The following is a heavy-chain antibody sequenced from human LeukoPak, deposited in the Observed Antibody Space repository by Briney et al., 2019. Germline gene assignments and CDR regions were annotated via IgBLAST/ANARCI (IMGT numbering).Heavy chain of an antibody. D-gene: IGHD3-10*01. J-gene: IGHJ1*01. CDR2: ISGSGGST. V-gene: IGHV3-23*01. Sequence: GGSLRLSCAASGFTFSSYAMSWVRQAPGKGLEWVSAISGSGGSTYYADSAKGRFTISRDNSKNTLYLQMNSLRAEDTAVYYCARTYGSGSYGAEYFQHWGQGTLVTVSS. CDR1: GFTFSSYA. CDR3: ARTYGSGSYGAEYFQH.